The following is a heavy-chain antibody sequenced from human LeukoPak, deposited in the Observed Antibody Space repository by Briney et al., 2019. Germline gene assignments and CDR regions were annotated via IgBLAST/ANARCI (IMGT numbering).Heavy chain of an antibody. V-gene: IGHV5-51*04. CDR2: FYLVESVT. CDR3: ASRLNTNYGYYFDY. CDR1: GYSFTIYW. J-gene: IGHJ4*02. D-gene: IGHD4-11*01. Sequence: GDSLEISGKGSGYSFTIYWIGWVRQMPAKGLDWLRIFYLVESVTRYRPSFRAQFTISAYNPVRTAYLQWSRLKDSDTAMYYCASRLNTNYGYYFDYWGQGPVVTVYS.